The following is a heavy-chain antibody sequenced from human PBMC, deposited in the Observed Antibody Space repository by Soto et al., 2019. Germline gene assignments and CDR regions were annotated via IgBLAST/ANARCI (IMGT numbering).Heavy chain of an antibody. CDR3: ARDSIFGRRYMDV. CDR1: GGSFSGYY. D-gene: IGHD3-3*02. Sequence: SETLSLTCAVYGGSFSGYYWSWIRQPPGKGLEWIGEINHSGSTNYNPSLKSRVTISVDTSKNQFSLKLSSVTAAETAVYYCARDSIFGRRYMDVWGKGTTVTVSS. CDR2: INHSGST. J-gene: IGHJ6*03. V-gene: IGHV4-34*01.